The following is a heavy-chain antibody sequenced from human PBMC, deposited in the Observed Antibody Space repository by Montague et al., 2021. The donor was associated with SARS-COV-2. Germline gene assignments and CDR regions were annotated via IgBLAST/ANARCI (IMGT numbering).Heavy chain of an antibody. CDR1: KFSFSSYA. J-gene: IGHJ4*02. V-gene: IGHV3-30*04. Sequence: SLRLSCAASKFSFSSYALHWVRQAPGKGLEWVAVISYVGSNQYYADSAKGRFTISRDNSKNTLYLQMSSLRAEDTAVYYCARPSYYDILTGNGGLEYWGQGTLVTVSS. CDR2: ISYVGSNQ. D-gene: IGHD3-9*01. CDR3: ARPSYYDILTGNGGLEY.